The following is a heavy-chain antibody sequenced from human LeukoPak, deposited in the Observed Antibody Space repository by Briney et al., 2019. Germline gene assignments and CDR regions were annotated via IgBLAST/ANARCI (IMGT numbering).Heavy chain of an antibody. CDR2: ISGSGGST. CDR1: GFTFSSYE. D-gene: IGHD1-26*01. Sequence: PGRSLRLSCAASGFTFSSYEMNWVRQAPGKGLEWVSAISGSGGSTYYADSVKGRFTISRDNSKNTLYLQMNSLRAEDTAVYYCAKTGWEPNFDYWGQGTLVTVSS. J-gene: IGHJ4*02. CDR3: AKTGWEPNFDY. V-gene: IGHV3-23*01.